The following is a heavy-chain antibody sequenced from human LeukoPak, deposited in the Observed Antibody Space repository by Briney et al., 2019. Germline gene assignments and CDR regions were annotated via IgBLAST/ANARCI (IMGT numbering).Heavy chain of an antibody. J-gene: IGHJ4*02. V-gene: IGHV3-23*01. D-gene: IGHD6-19*01. CDR3: AKDQYSSGWYFDY. Sequence: AISGSGGSTYYADSVKGRFTISRGNSKNTLYLQMNSLRAEDTAVYYCAKDQYSSGWYFDYWGQGTLVTVSS. CDR2: ISGSGGST.